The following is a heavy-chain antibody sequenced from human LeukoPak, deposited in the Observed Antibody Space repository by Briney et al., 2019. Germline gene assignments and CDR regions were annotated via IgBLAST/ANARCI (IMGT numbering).Heavy chain of an antibody. D-gene: IGHD3-10*01. CDR1: GFTFTSYG. Sequence: GGSLRLSCAASGFTFTSYGMHWVRQAPGKGLEWVAFIRYDGTNKYYADSVKGRFTISRDNSKNTLYLQMNSLRAEDTAVYYCARVYYGSGSLHYYYYYMDVWGKGTTVTISS. CDR2: IRYDGTNK. CDR3: ARVYYGSGSLHYYYYYMDV. V-gene: IGHV3-30*02. J-gene: IGHJ6*03.